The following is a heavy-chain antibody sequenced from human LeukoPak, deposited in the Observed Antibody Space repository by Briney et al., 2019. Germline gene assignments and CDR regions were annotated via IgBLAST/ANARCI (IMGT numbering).Heavy chain of an antibody. J-gene: IGHJ5*02. V-gene: IGHV4-39*01. CDR2: IYYSGST. CDR1: GGSISSSSYY. D-gene: IGHD3-22*01. Sequence: SETLSLTCTGSGGSISSSSYYWGWIRQPPGKGLEWIGSIYYSGSTYYNPSLKSRVTISVDTSKNQFSLKLSSVTAADTAVYYCARHGGQYYYDSSGYYRWFDPWGQGTLVTVSS. CDR3: ARHGGQYYYDSSGYYRWFDP.